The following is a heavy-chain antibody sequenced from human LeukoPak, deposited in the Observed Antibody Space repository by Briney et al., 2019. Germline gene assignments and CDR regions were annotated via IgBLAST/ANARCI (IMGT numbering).Heavy chain of an antibody. Sequence: GRSLRLSCAASGFTFSSYGMHWVRQAPGKGLEWVAVISYDGSNKYYADSVKGRFTISRDNSKNTLYLQMNSLRAEDTAVYYCARSYGGNSKWGFDYWGQGTLVTVSS. CDR3: ARSYGGNSKWGFDY. V-gene: IGHV3-30*03. D-gene: IGHD4-23*01. J-gene: IGHJ4*02. CDR2: ISYDGSNK. CDR1: GFTFSSYG.